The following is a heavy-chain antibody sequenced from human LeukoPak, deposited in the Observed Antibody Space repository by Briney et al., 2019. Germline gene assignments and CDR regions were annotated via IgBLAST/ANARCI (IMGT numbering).Heavy chain of an antibody. Sequence: PGGSLRLSCAASGFTFSSYWMSWVRQAPVKGLEWVSSISSSSSYIYYADSVKGRFTISRDNAKNSLYLQMNSLRAEDTAVYYCARDYYGDFYFDYWGQGTLVTVSS. CDR3: ARDYYGDFYFDY. J-gene: IGHJ4*02. CDR1: GFTFSSYW. V-gene: IGHV3-21*01. D-gene: IGHD4-17*01. CDR2: ISSSSSYI.